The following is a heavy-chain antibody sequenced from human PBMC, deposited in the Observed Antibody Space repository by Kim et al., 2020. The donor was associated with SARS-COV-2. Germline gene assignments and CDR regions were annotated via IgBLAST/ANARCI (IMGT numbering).Heavy chain of an antibody. Sequence: SVKVSCKASGGTFSSYAISWVRQAPGQGLEWMGRIIPILGIANYAQKFQGRVTITADKSTSTAYMELSSLRSEDTAVYYRARAGEAVAGPNWFDPWGQGTLVTVSS. J-gene: IGHJ5*02. V-gene: IGHV1-69*04. CDR1: GGTFSSYA. D-gene: IGHD6-19*01. CDR3: ARAGEAVAGPNWFDP. CDR2: IIPILGIA.